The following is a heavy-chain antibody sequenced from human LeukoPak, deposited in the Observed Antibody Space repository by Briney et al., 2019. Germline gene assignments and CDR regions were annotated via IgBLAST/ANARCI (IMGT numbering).Heavy chain of an antibody. CDR2: SSDSGGST. CDR3: ARDRRISSTRAYGMDV. D-gene: IGHD2-2*01. CDR1: GFTFSSYG. J-gene: IGHJ6*02. V-gene: IGHV3-23*01. Sequence: PGGSLRLSCAASGFTFSSYGMSWVRQAPGKGLEWVSASSDSGGSTYYVDSVKGRFTISRDNSKNTLYLQMNSLRGEDTAVYYCARDRRISSTRAYGMDVWGQGTTVTVSS.